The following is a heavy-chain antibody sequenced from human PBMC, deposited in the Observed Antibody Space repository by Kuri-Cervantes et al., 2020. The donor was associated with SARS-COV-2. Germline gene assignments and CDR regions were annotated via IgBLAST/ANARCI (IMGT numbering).Heavy chain of an antibody. CDR1: GYTFTGYY. J-gene: IGHJ4*02. Sequence: ASVKVSCKASGYTFTGYYMHWVRQAPGQGLEWMGWISPNSGGTNYAQKFQGRVTMTRDTSISTAYMELSRLRSDDTAVYYCARDSPFSQLGGLFHYWGQGTLVTVSS. CDR3: ARDSPFSQLGGLFHY. V-gene: IGHV1-2*02. CDR2: ISPNSGGT. D-gene: IGHD6-6*01.